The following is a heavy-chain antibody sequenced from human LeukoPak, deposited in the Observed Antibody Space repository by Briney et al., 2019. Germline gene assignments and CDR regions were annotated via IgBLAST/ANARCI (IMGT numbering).Heavy chain of an antibody. Sequence: SVKVSCKASGVTLTTYGISGLRQAPGQGLEWMGTIIPILGVANYVQKFQDRLTITADKSTSTAYRELRSLRSEDTAVYYCAGPSYCTGGGCLYFFDSWGQGTLVTVSS. D-gene: IGHD2-15*01. J-gene: IGHJ4*02. CDR1: GVTLTTYG. V-gene: IGHV1-69*04. CDR2: IIPILGVA. CDR3: AGPSYCTGGGCLYFFDS.